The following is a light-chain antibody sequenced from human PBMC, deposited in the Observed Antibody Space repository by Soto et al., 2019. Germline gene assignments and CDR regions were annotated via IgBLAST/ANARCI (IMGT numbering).Light chain of an antibody. Sequence: QSVLTQPPSVSGAPGQSVTISCTGSSSNIGAGYDVHWYQQFPGTAPRLLMYGNNNRPAGVPGRVSGSKSGTSASLAITGLQAEDEAHYFCQSYDRSLTAWVFGGGTKLTVL. CDR3: QSYDRSLTAWV. CDR1: SSNIGAGYD. J-gene: IGLJ3*02. V-gene: IGLV1-40*01. CDR2: GNN.